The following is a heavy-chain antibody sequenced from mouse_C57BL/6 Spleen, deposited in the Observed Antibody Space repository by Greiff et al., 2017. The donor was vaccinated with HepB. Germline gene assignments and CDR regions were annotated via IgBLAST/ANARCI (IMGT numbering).Heavy chain of an antibody. D-gene: IGHD2-3*01. CDR2: ISSGGSYT. V-gene: IGHV5-6*01. CDR1: GFTFSSYG. Sequence: EVMLVESGGDLVKPGGSLKLSCAASGFTFSSYGMSWVRQTPDKRLEWVATISSGGSYTYYPDSVKGRFTISRDNAKNTLYLQMSSLKSEDTAMYYCARHEGDGYYGFAYWGQGTLVTVSA. CDR3: ARHEGDGYYGFAY. J-gene: IGHJ3*01.